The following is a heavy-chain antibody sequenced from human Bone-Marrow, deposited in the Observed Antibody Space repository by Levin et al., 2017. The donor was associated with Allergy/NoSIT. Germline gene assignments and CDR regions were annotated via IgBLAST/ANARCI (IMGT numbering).Heavy chain of an antibody. CDR1: GFNFGDHA. CDR3: GKDVSHYDTSGYIDY. Sequence: SLKISCAASGFNFGDHAMHWVRQGPGKGLQWVSGISWNGAIIGYADSLKGRFTISRDNAKNSLYLEIYSLRPEDTAFYYCGKDVSHYDTSGYIDYWGQGTVVTVSS. CDR2: ISWNGAII. V-gene: IGHV3-9*01. J-gene: IGHJ4*02. D-gene: IGHD3-22*01.